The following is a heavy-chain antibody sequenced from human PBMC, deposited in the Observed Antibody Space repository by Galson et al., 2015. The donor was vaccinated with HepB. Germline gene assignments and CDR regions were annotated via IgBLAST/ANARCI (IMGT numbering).Heavy chain of an antibody. V-gene: IGHV1-46*03. CDR3: AREGGDLSGTVPFFAS. CDR2: IVPSGGST. J-gene: IGHJ4*02. CDR1: GYTFTRYY. Sequence: SVKVSCKASGYTFTRYYMYWVRQAPGQGLEWMGVIVPSGGSTSYAQKFQGRVTMTGDTSTSTVYMELSSLRSEDTAVYYCAREGGDLSGTVPFFASWGQGTLVTVSS. D-gene: IGHD1-26*01.